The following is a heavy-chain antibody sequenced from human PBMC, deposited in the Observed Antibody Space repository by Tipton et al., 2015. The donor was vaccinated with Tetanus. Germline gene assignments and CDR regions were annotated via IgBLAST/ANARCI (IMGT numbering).Heavy chain of an antibody. CDR1: GGSMSSSDYY. V-gene: IGHV4-39*02. CDR3: ARGWSECSSWSCSPFDS. J-gene: IGHJ4*02. Sequence: LRLSCTVSGGSMSSSDYYWGWIRQPPGKGLEWIGSISYSGRTYYNPSLKIRVTMSVDTSKKHFSLRLRSVTAADTAVYYCARGWSECSSWSCSPFDSWGQGTLVTVSS. D-gene: IGHD2-2*01. CDR2: ISYSGRT.